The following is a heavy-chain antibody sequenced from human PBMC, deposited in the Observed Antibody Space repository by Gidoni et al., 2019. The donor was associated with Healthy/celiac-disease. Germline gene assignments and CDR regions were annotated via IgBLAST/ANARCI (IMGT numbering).Heavy chain of an antibody. Sequence: QVQLVQSGAEVKKPGSSVKVSCKASGGTFSSYAISWVRQAPGQGLEWMGGIIPIFGTANYAQKFQGRVAITADESTSTAYMELSSLGSEDTAVYYCARLLDYYGSGSYEGYYYGMDVWGQGTTVTVSS. J-gene: IGHJ6*02. CDR1: GGTFSSYA. D-gene: IGHD3-10*01. CDR3: ARLLDYYGSGSYEGYYYGMDV. V-gene: IGHV1-69*01. CDR2: IIPIFGTA.